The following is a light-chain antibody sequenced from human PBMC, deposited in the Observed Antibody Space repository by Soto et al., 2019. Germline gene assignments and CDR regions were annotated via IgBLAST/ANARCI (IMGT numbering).Light chain of an antibody. CDR2: RND. V-gene: IGLV1-47*01. J-gene: IGLJ1*01. CDR3: ATWDDSLRVYV. Sequence: QSALPQPPSASGTPGQRVTISCSTSNSRSGSNYVYWYQQLPGAAPKLLIYRNDQRPSGVPDRFSGSKSGTSASLAISGLRFEDEGDYFCATWDDSLRVYVFGSGTKLTVL. CDR1: NSRSGSNY.